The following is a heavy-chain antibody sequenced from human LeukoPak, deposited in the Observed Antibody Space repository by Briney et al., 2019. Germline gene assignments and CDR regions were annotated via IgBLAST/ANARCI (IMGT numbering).Heavy chain of an antibody. J-gene: IGHJ3*02. CDR3: ARDLEYYYDSSGYYWGYSFDI. D-gene: IGHD3-22*01. V-gene: IGHV4-4*07. Sequence: SETLSLTCTVSGGSISSYYWSWIRQPAGKGPEWIGRIHTSGSTKYNPSLKSRVTISVDKSKNQFSLKLTSVTAADTAVYYCARDLEYYYDSSGYYWGYSFDIWGQGTMVTVSS. CDR2: IHTSGST. CDR1: GGSISSYY.